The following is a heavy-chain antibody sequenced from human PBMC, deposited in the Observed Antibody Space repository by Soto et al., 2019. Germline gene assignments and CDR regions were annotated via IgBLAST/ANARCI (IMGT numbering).Heavy chain of an antibody. J-gene: IGHJ4*02. Sequence: ASVKVSCKASGYTLTSYGFSWVRQAPGQGLEWMGWISGYNSKTKYAQKFQGRVSMTTDTSSSTAYMEVRSLTFDDTAVYYCTRDAGFDSRSYYFDNWGQGTLVTVSS. D-gene: IGHD3-22*01. CDR3: TRDAGFDSRSYYFDN. CDR1: GYTLTSYG. CDR2: ISGYNSKT. V-gene: IGHV1-18*01.